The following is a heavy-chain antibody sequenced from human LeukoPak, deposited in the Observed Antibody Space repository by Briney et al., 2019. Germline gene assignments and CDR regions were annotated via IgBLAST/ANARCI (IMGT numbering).Heavy chain of an antibody. Sequence: SETLSLTCTVSGGSISSYYWSWIRQPAGKGLEWIGRIYTSGSTNYNPSLKSRVTMSVDTSKNQFSLKLSSVTAAGTAVYYCARSRDYSNYGSFFDYWGQGTLVTVSS. CDR3: ARSRDYSNYGSFFDY. V-gene: IGHV4-4*07. CDR1: GGSISSYY. CDR2: IYTSGST. J-gene: IGHJ4*02. D-gene: IGHD4-11*01.